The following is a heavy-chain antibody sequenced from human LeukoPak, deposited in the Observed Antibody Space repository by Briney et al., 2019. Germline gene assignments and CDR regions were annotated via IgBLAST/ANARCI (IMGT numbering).Heavy chain of an antibody. CDR3: ARTGGDSPFEFDY. D-gene: IGHD4-23*01. Sequence: PSQTLSLTCTVSGGSISSGGYYWSWIRQHPGKGLEWIGYIYYSGSTYHNPSLKSRVTISVDTSKNQFSLKLSSVTAADTAVYYCARTGGDSPFEFDYWGQGTLVTVSS. CDR2: IYYSGST. J-gene: IGHJ4*02. CDR1: GGSISSGGYY. V-gene: IGHV4-31*03.